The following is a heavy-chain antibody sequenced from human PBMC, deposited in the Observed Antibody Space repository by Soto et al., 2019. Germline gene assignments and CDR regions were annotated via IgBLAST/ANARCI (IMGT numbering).Heavy chain of an antibody. J-gene: IGHJ4*02. Sequence: EVQLVESGGGLVQPGGSLRLSCAASGFTFRSYWMHWVRQAPGKGLVWVSRINSDGSSTSYADSVKGRFTISRDNAKNTLYLQMNSLRAEDTAVYYCVRTSLVVAAATREDYCGQGTLVTVSS. V-gene: IGHV3-74*01. D-gene: IGHD2-15*01. CDR2: INSDGSST. CDR1: GFTFRSYW. CDR3: VRTSLVVAAATREDY.